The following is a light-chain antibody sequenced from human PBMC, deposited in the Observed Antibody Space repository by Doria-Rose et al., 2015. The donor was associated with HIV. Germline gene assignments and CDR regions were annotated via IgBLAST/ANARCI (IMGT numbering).Light chain of an antibody. J-gene: IGLJ1*01. CDR2: GNI. CDR3: QSYDSSLSGYV. Sequence: QTVVTQEPSVSEAPGQSGTISCTGSSSNIGAGYDVHWYQQLPGTAPKLLIYGNITRPSGVPDRISGSKSGTSASLAITGLQAEDEADYYCQSYDSSLSGYVFGTGTKVTVL. V-gene: IGLV1-40*01. CDR1: SSNIGAGYD.